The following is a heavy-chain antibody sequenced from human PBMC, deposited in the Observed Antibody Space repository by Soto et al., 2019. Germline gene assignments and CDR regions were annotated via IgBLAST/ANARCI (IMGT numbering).Heavy chain of an antibody. CDR3: ASSIGSYFYYYYGMDV. J-gene: IGHJ6*02. CDR1: GFTFSSYS. D-gene: IGHD1-26*01. Sequence: GGSLRLSCAASGFTFSSYSMNWVRQAPGKGLEWVSYISSSSSTIYYEDSVKGRFTISRDNAKNSLYLQMNSLRDEDTAVYYCASSIGSYFYYYYGMDVWGQGTTVTVSS. CDR2: ISSSSSTI. V-gene: IGHV3-48*02.